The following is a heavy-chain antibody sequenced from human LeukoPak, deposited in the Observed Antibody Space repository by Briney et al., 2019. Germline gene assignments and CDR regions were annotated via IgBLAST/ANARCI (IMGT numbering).Heavy chain of an antibody. J-gene: IGHJ4*02. Sequence: HPGGSLRLSFSASGFTFSSYAMHWVSQAPGKGLEWVAVISYDGSNKYYAASVKGPFTLASDNSDTPLYLQMISVRAEAAAVYSWARDGGSLGYFDYWGQGTLVTVSS. V-gene: IGHV3-30*04. D-gene: IGHD3-16*01. CDR3: ARDGGSLGYFDY. CDR1: GFTFSSYA. CDR2: ISYDGSNK.